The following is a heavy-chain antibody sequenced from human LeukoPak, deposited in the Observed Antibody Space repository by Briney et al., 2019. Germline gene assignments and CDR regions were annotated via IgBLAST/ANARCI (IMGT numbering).Heavy chain of an antibody. D-gene: IGHD3-22*01. CDR2: ISAYNGNT. J-gene: IGHJ4*02. Sequence: ASVKVSCKASGYTFTRYGISWVRQAPGQGLEWMGWISAYNGNTNYAQKLQGRVTMTTDTSTSTAYMELRSLRSDDTAVYYCARVVHITMIVVVADYWGQGTLVTVSS. CDR3: ARVVHITMIVVVADY. CDR1: GYTFTRYG. V-gene: IGHV1-18*01.